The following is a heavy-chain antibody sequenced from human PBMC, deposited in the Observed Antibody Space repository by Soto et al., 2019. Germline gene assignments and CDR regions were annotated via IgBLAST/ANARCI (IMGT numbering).Heavy chain of an antibody. CDR3: ARDNDRPQLGGNYYYILDV. Sequence: QVHLEQSGAEVKKPGSSVKVSCKASGGTFRTAAVSWVRQAPGQGLEWLGGIMPVFRTPDYAQKFQGRVTITADKSTSTAYMELSGLRSDDTAVYYCARDNDRPQLGGNYYYILDVWGQGTTITVSS. V-gene: IGHV1-69*14. CDR2: IMPVFRTP. CDR1: GGTFRTAA. J-gene: IGHJ6*02. D-gene: IGHD2-8*01.